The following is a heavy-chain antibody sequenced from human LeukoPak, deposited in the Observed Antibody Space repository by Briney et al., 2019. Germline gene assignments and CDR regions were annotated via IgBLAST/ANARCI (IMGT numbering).Heavy chain of an antibody. D-gene: IGHD3-22*01. CDR2: VYATGNT. Sequence: SETLSLTCTVSGASINRGTHYWSWVRQAAGKGLEWLGRVYATGNTNYNPSLWSRLSISIDTSRNQFSLRLSSVTAADTVIYYCARDRSYYSDTGADYWGQGIMVIVSS. CDR3: ARDRSYYSDTGADY. V-gene: IGHV4-61*02. CDR1: GASINRGTHY. J-gene: IGHJ4*02.